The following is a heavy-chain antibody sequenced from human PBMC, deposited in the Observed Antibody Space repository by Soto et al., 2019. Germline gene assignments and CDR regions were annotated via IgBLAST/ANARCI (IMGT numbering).Heavy chain of an antibody. J-gene: IGHJ6*02. V-gene: IGHV4-39*01. CDR1: GGSISSSSYY. CDR3: ASLRAEAYYYYGMDV. Sequence: PSETLSLTCTVSGGSISSSSYYWGWIRQPPGKGLEWIGSIYYSGSTYYNPSLKSRVTISVDTSKNQFSLKLSSVTAADAAVYYCASLRAEAYYYYGMDVWGQGTTVTVSS. CDR2: IYYSGST.